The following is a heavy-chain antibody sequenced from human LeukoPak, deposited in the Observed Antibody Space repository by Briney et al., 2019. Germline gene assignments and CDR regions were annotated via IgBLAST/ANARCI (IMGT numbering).Heavy chain of an antibody. D-gene: IGHD2-2*01. CDR2: ISGSGGST. J-gene: IGHJ6*03. V-gene: IGHV3-23*01. CDR1: GFTFSSYA. CDR3: AKLPAAVYYYYYYMDV. Sequence: PGGSLRLSCAASGFTFSSYAMSWVRQAPGKGPEWVSAISGSGGSTYYADSVKGRFTISRDNSKNTLYLQMNSLRAEDTAVYYCAKLPAAVYYYYYYMDVWGKGTTVTVSS.